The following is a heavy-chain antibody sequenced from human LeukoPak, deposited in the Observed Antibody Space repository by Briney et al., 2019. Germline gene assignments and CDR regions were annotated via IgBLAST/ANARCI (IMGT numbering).Heavy chain of an antibody. CDR1: GFTFSSYA. CDR3: ARELITMVRGVDYYYGMDV. Sequence: PGGSLRLSCAASGFTFSSYAMHWVRQAPGKGLEWVAVISYDGSNKYYADSVKGRFTISRDNAKNTLYLQMNSLRAEDTAVYYCARELITMVRGVDYYYGMDVWGQGTTVTVSS. J-gene: IGHJ6*02. V-gene: IGHV3-30-3*01. D-gene: IGHD3-10*01. CDR2: ISYDGSNK.